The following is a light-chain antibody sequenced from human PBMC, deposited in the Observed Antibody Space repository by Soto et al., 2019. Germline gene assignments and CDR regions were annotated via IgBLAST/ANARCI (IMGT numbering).Light chain of an antibody. CDR2: DAS. Sequence: EIVLTQSPGTLSLSPGERATLSCRASQSISHKYLAWYQQKPGQAPRVLISDASSRATGIPDRFSGSGSGTDFTLTISRLEPEDFAVYYCQQYGGSPLTFGGGTTVEIK. J-gene: IGKJ4*01. CDR1: QSISHKY. V-gene: IGKV3-20*01. CDR3: QQYGGSPLT.